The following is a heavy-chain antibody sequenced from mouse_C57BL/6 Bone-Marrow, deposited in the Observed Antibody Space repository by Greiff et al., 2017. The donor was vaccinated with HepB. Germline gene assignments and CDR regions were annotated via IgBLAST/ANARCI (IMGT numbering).Heavy chain of an antibody. D-gene: IGHD1-1*01. CDR2: IDPSDSYT. J-gene: IGHJ4*01. CDR1: GYTFTSYW. V-gene: IGHV1-69*01. Sequence: QVQLKQPGAELVMPGASVKLSCKASGYTFTSYWMHWVKQRPGQGLEWIGEIDPSDSYTNYNQKFKGKSTLTVDTSASTAYMPLSSLTSEDSAVYYCARSAHYGSSWGYAMDYWGQGTSVTVSS. CDR3: ARSAHYGSSWGYAMDY.